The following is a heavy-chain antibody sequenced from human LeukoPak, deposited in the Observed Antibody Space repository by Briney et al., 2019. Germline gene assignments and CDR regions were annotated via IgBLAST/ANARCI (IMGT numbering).Heavy chain of an antibody. CDR1: GGSFSGYY. V-gene: IGHV4-34*01. CDR3: ARGLSPEDYGDYVSLDY. CDR2: INHSGST. D-gene: IGHD4-17*01. J-gene: IGHJ4*02. Sequence: SEILSLTCAVYGGSFSGYYWSWIRQPPGKGLEWIGEINHSGSTNYSPSLKSRVTISVDTSKNQFSLKLSSVTAADTAVYYCARGLSPEDYGDYVSLDYWGQGTLVTVSS.